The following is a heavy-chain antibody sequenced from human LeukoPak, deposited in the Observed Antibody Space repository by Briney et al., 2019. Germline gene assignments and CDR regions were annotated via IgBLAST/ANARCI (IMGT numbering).Heavy chain of an antibody. J-gene: IGHJ4*02. Sequence: ASVKVSCKASGYTFTSCYMHWVRQAPGQGLEWMGIINPSGGSTSYAQKFQGRVTMTRDTSTSTVYMELSSLRSEDTAVYYCARDMDYGGNSESPHDYWGQGTLVTVSS. D-gene: IGHD4-23*01. V-gene: IGHV1-46*01. CDR1: GYTFTSCY. CDR3: ARDMDYGGNSESPHDY. CDR2: INPSGGST.